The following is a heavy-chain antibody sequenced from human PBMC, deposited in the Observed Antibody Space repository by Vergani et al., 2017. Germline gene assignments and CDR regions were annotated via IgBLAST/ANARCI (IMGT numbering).Heavy chain of an antibody. J-gene: IGHJ4*02. V-gene: IGHV3-30-3*01. Sequence: VQLVESGGGLVQPGGSLRLSCAASGFTVSSNYMSWVRQAPGKGLEWVAVISYDGSNKYYADSVKGRFTISRDNSKNTLYLQMNSLRAEDTAVYYCARDRGVVVVAAGYFDYWGQGTLVTVSS. CDR2: ISYDGSNK. D-gene: IGHD2-15*01. CDR1: GFTVSSNY. CDR3: ARDRGVVVVAAGYFDY.